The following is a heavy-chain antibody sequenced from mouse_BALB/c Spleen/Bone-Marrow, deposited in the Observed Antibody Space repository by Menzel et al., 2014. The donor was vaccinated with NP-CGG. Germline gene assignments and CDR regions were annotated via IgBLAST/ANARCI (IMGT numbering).Heavy chain of an antibody. Sequence: QVQLQQSGSVLVRPGASVKLSCKASGYTFTSPWMHWAKRRPGQGLEWIGEIHPNSGNTNYNEKFKGKATLTVDTSSSTAYVDLSSLTSEDSAVYYCARSGFDYWGQGTTLTVSS. D-gene: IGHD3-2*02. J-gene: IGHJ2*01. CDR2: IHPNSGNT. CDR1: GYTFTSPW. CDR3: ARSGFDY. V-gene: IGHV1S130*01.